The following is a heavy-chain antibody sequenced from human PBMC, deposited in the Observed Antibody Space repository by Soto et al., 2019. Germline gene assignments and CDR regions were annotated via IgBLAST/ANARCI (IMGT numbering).Heavy chain of an antibody. CDR3: ARRTNGNFGY. V-gene: IGHV3-23*03. CDR1: GFTFSDYT. Sequence: EVQLLESGGGLAQPGGSLTLSCAASGFTFSDYTMSWVRQAPGQVLECISVILSDYNTFYSGSVRGRFTISRDNSKNTLYLQMNGRRAEDTAIYYWARRTNGNFGYWGQGALVTVSS. J-gene: IGHJ4*02. D-gene: IGHD2-8*01. CDR2: ILSDYNT.